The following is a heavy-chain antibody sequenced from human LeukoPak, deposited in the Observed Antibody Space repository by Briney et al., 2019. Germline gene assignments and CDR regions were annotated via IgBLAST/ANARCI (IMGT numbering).Heavy chain of an antibody. J-gene: IGHJ6*04. CDR1: GGSISSYY. V-gene: IGHV4-59*08. CDR2: IYYSGST. D-gene: IGHD3-10*01. CDR3: ARQGLLWSEDV. Sequence: SETLSLTCNLSGGSISSYYWSWIRQPPGKGLEWIGYIYYSGSTNYNPSLKSRVTISVDTSKNQFSLKLSSVTAADTAVYYCARQGLLWSEDVWGKGTTVTVSS.